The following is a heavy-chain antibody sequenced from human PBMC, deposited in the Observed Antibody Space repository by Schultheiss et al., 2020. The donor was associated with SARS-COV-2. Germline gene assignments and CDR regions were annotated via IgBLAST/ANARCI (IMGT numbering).Heavy chain of an antibody. J-gene: IGHJ4*02. Sequence: SETLSLTCAVYGGSFSGYYWSWIRQPAGKGLEWIGRIYTSGSTNYNPSLKSRVTMSVDTSKNQFSLKLSSVTAADTAVYYCARDPDYGSGSYWGQGTLVTVSS. D-gene: IGHD3-10*01. CDR1: GGSFSGYY. V-gene: IGHV4-4*07. CDR2: IYTSGST. CDR3: ARDPDYGSGSY.